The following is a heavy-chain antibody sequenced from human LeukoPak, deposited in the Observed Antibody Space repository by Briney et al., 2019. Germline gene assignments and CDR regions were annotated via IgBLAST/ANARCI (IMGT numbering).Heavy chain of an antibody. CDR3: ARAGTLSTGDYFDP. CDR2: IHHSGST. V-gene: IGHV4-39*07. Sequence: SETLSLTCIVSGGSITDGTFYWGWTRQSPGKGLEWIGTIHHSGSTFYNPSLQSRVTISVDTSKNQFSLKLSSVTAADTAVYYCARAGTLSTGDYFDPWGQGTLVTVSS. J-gene: IGHJ5*02. CDR1: GGSITDGTFY. D-gene: IGHD5/OR15-5a*01.